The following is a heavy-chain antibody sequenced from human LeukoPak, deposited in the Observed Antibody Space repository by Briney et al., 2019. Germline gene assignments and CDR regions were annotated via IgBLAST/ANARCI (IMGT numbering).Heavy chain of an antibody. CDR2: IYPWDSDT. D-gene: IGHD5-18*01. CDR3: ARTREFFSSLAGLGYSYGYYYYGMDV. V-gene: IGHV5-51*01. J-gene: IGHJ6*02. CDR1: GYNYPSYW. Sequence: KGGDSLKLSCIGSGYNYPSYWIGWVRPMPGKGLEWMEIIYPWDSDTRYSPSFQGQVTISADKSISTAYLQWSSLKASDTAMYYCARTREFFSSLAGLGYSYGYYYYGMDVWGQGTTVTVSS.